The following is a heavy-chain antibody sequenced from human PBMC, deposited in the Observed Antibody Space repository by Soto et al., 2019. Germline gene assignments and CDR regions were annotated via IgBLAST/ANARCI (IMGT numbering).Heavy chain of an antibody. Sequence: PSATLSLTCAVYGGYFSDYYWSWLRPPPGKGLEWIGEINHSGSTNYNPSLKSRVTISVDTSKNQFSLKLSSVTAADTAVYYCARGKPRYDFWSGYYTGIWFDPWGQGTLVTVSP. J-gene: IGHJ5*02. CDR2: INHSGST. D-gene: IGHD3-3*01. CDR1: GGYFSDYY. V-gene: IGHV4-34*01. CDR3: ARGKPRYDFWSGYYTGIWFDP.